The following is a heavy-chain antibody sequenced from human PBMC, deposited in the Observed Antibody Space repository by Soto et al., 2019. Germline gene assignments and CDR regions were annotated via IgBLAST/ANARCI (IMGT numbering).Heavy chain of an antibody. CDR1: GFTFSSYG. Sequence: GGSLRLSCAASGFTFSSYGMHWVRQAPGKGLEWVAVISYDGSNKYYADSVKGRFTISRDNSKNTLYLQMNSLRAEDTAVYYCAKSLELRAYYYYMDVWGKGTTVTVSS. V-gene: IGHV3-30*18. J-gene: IGHJ6*03. CDR3: AKSLELRAYYYYMDV. CDR2: ISYDGSNK. D-gene: IGHD1-7*01.